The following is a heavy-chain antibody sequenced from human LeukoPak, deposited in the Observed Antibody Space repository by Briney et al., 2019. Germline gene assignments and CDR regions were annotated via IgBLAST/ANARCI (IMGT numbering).Heavy chain of an antibody. CDR2: INPGNGNT. CDR3: ARMIGYYALDV. Sequence: GASVKVSCKASGYSFTGFGLHWVRQAPGQRLEWMGWINPGNGNTRHSQKFQGRVTITMDTSATTAYMELSSLRSEDTALYYRARMIGYYALDVWGKGTTVTVSS. CDR1: GYSFTGFG. D-gene: IGHD3-10*02. J-gene: IGHJ6*04. V-gene: IGHV1-3*01.